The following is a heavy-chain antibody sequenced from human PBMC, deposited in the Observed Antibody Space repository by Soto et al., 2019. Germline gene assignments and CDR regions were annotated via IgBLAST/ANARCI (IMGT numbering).Heavy chain of an antibody. V-gene: IGHV3-21*01. J-gene: IGHJ6*02. D-gene: IGHD2-2*01. CDR2: ISSTSFYI. CDR3: ARVGSCNTASCYAVDV. CDR1: GFSFETYG. Sequence: EVQLVESGGRLVKPGGSLRLSCAASGFSFETYGMNWVRQAPGKGLEWVSYISSTSFYIYYADSVKGRFTISRDNAKSSMYLQMNSLRAEDTAVYFCARVGSCNTASCYAVDVWGQGTTVTVSS.